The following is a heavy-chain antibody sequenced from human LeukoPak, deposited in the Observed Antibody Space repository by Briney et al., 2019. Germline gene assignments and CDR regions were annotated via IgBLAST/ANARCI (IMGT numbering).Heavy chain of an antibody. J-gene: IGHJ4*02. CDR3: AGTPDGADY. Sequence: GGSLRLSCAASGFTFNNYWMTWFRQAPGKGLEWVANIKQDGTEIFYVDSVRGRFIISRDNAENSLYLQMNSLRVEDTAVYYCAGTPDGADYWGQGTLVTVSS. V-gene: IGHV3-7*01. D-gene: IGHD3-10*01. CDR1: GFTFNNYW. CDR2: IKQDGTEI.